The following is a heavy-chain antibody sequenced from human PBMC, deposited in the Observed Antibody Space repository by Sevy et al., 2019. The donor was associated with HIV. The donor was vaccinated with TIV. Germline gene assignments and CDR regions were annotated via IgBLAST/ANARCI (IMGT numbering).Heavy chain of an antibody. Sequence: GGSLRLSCAASGFTFSSYAMSWVRQAPGKGLEWVSAISGSGSSTYYADSVKGRFTISRDNSKNTLYLQMNSLRAEDTAVYYCAKDTGRGVIIPLSYWGQGTLVTVSS. V-gene: IGHV3-23*01. J-gene: IGHJ4*02. CDR1: GFTFSSYA. CDR3: AKDTGRGVIIPLSY. D-gene: IGHD3-10*01. CDR2: ISGSGSST.